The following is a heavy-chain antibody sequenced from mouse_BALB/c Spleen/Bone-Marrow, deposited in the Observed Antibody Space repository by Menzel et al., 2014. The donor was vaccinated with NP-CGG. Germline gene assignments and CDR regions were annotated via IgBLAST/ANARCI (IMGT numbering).Heavy chain of an antibody. CDR2: IYPDTSTI. CDR1: GFDFSGYW. J-gene: IGHJ1*01. D-gene: IGHD2-3*01. CDR3: ARRGWSSYGYFDV. Sequence: EVKVVESGGGLVQPGGSLKLSCAASGFDFSGYWMTWVRQAPGKGLEWIGEIYPDTSTINYTPPLKDKFLISRDSAKNTLYLQMSKVRSKDTAIYCYARRGWSSYGYFDVWGAGTTVTVSS. V-gene: IGHV4-1*02.